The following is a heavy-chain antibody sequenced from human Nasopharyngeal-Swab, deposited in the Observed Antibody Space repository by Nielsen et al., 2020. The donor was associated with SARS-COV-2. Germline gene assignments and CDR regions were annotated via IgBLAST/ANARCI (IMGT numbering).Heavy chain of an antibody. Sequence: GEPLKISCAASGFTFSSYAMSWVRQAPGKGLEWVSAISGSGGSTYYADSVKGRFTISRDNSKNTLYLQMNSLRAEDTAVYYCAKGGGYSYGYEGGYFDYWGQGTLVTVSS. CDR2: ISGSGGST. J-gene: IGHJ4*02. V-gene: IGHV3-23*01. CDR3: AKGGGYSYGYEGGYFDY. D-gene: IGHD5-18*01. CDR1: GFTFSSYA.